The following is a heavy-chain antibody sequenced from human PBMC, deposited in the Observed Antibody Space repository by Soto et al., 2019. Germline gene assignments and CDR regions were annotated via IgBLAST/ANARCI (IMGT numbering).Heavy chain of an antibody. CDR3: ARAHLNQPMTTKY. Sequence: GGSLRLSCAASGFNFATYSMSWVRQAPGKGLEWVAGISDGVDRAYYADSVKGRFTISRDTSKNMLYLQMNSLRAEDTAVYYCARAHLNQPMTTKYWGQGTLVTVSS. D-gene: IGHD4-17*01. CDR1: GFNFATYS. J-gene: IGHJ4*02. CDR2: ISDGVDRA. V-gene: IGHV3-23*01.